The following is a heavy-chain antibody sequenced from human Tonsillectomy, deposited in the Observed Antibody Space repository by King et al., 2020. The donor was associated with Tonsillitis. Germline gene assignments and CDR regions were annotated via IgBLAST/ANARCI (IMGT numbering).Heavy chain of an antibody. J-gene: IGHJ4*02. D-gene: IGHD3-3*01. CDR2: IYYSGST. CDR1: GGSISSYY. V-gene: IGHV4-59*08. CDR3: ARRGSDFWSANCFDC. Sequence: VQLQESGPGLVKPSETLSLTCTVSGGSISSYYWSWIRQPPGKGLEWIGYIYYSGSTNYNPSLKSRVTISVDTSKNQFSLKLSSVTAADTAVYYCARRGSDFWSANCFDCWGQGALVTV.